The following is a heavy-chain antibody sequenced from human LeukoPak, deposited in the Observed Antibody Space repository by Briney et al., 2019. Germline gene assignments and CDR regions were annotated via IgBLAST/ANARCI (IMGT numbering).Heavy chain of an antibody. CDR1: GFTFSSYG. V-gene: IGHV3-30*18. D-gene: IGHD3-16*01. J-gene: IGHJ4*02. Sequence: PGRSLRLSCAASGFTFSSYGMHWVRQAPGKGLEWVAVIAYDGSNEYYADSVKGRFTISRDNSKNTLYLQMSSLRADDTAVYYCAKDQGADWGQGTLLTVSS. CDR3: AKDQGAD. CDR2: IAYDGSNE.